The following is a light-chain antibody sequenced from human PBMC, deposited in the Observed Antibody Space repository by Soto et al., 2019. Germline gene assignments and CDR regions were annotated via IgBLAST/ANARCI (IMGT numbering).Light chain of an antibody. J-gene: IGKJ5*01. V-gene: IGKV3-11*01. Sequence: EIVMTQSPATLSVSPGERATLSCRASQSVSSNLAWYQQKPGQAPRLLIYEASNRATGIPARFSGSGSGTDFTLTISNLEPEDFAVYYCQQRSNWPPITFGQGTRLEIK. CDR1: QSVSSN. CDR3: QQRSNWPPIT. CDR2: EAS.